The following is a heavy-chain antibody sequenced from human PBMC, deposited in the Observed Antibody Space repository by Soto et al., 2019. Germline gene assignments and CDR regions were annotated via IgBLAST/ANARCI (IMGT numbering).Heavy chain of an antibody. CDR2: INHSGST. J-gene: IGHJ6*02. CDR3: ARGGLRFLEWLPYYYYYGMDV. D-gene: IGHD3-3*01. CDR1: GGSFSGYY. V-gene: IGHV4-34*01. Sequence: SETLSLTCAVYGGSFSGYYWSWIRQPPGKGLEWIGEINHSGSTNYNPSLKSRVTISVDTSKNQFSLKLSSVTAADTAVYYCARGGLRFLEWLPYYYYYGMDVWGQGTTVT.